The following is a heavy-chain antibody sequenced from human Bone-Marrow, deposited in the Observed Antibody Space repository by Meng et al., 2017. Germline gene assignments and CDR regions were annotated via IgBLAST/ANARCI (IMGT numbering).Heavy chain of an antibody. V-gene: IGHV1-18*01. CDR3: ARGTRFGDFVTYAMDV. CDR2: ISAYNGNT. CDR1: GYTFTSYG. J-gene: IGHJ6*02. D-gene: IGHD3-10*01. Sequence: ASVKVSCKASGYTFTSYGISWVRQAPGQGLEWMGWISAYNGNTNYAQKLQGRVTMTTDTSTSTAYMELRSLRSDDTAVYYCARGTRFGDFVTYAMDVWGQGTTVTVSS.